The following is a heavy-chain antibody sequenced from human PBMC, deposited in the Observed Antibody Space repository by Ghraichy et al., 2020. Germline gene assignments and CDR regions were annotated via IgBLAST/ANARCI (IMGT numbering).Heavy chain of an antibody. CDR1: GFTFSSYW. CDR2: INSDGSST. J-gene: IGHJ6*02. CDR3: ARDGGVVVVPAAIPHYYGMDV. Sequence: GALRLSCAASGFTFSSYWMHWVRQAPGKGLVWVSRINSDGSSTSYADSVKGRFTISRDNAKNTLYLQMNSLRAEDTAVYYCARDGGVVVVPAAIPHYYGMDVWGQGTTVTVSS. V-gene: IGHV3-74*01. D-gene: IGHD2-2*01.